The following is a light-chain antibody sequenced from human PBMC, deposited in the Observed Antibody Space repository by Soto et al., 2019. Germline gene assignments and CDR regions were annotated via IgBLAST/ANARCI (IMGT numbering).Light chain of an antibody. V-gene: IGLV1-36*01. CDR1: SSNIGNHA. CDR3: AAWDDSRNGYV. J-gene: IGLJ1*01. Sequence: QSVLTQPPSVSEAPRQRVSISCSGSSSNIGNHAVNWYQQLPGKAPKLLIYYDDLLPSGVSDRFSGSKSGASASLAISGLQSEDEADYYCAAWDDSRNGYVFGTGTKVTVL. CDR2: YDD.